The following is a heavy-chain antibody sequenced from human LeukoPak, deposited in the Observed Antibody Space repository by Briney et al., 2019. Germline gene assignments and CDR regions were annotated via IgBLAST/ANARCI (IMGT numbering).Heavy chain of an antibody. Sequence: GASVKVSCKASGGTFSSYAISWVRQAPGQGLEWMGGIIPIFGTANYAQKFQGRVTITTDESTSTAYMELSSLRSEDTAVYYCARGQYQPMGKYYYCMDVWGKGTTVTVSS. D-gene: IGHD2-2*01. V-gene: IGHV1-69*05. J-gene: IGHJ6*03. CDR2: IIPIFGTA. CDR1: GGTFSSYA. CDR3: ARGQYQPMGKYYYCMDV.